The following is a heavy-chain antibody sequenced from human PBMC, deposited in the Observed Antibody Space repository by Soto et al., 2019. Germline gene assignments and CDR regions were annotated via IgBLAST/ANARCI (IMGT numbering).Heavy chain of an antibody. CDR2: ISPYTGNT. CDR1: GYIFVNYG. J-gene: IGHJ6*02. CDR3: VMVDNYVTPTPQDV. D-gene: IGHD3-16*01. V-gene: IGHV1-18*01. Sequence: QVKLVQSGDEVKKPGASVKVSCKASGYIFVNYGIAWVRQAPGQGLEWMGWISPYTGNTHSATKVQGRLTMTTDTSTSPAYRDLGSLTSDDTAVYYCVMVDNYVTPTPQDVWGQGTTVTVSS.